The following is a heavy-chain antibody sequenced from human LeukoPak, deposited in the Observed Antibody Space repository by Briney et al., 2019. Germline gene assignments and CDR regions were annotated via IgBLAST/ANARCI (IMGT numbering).Heavy chain of an antibody. Sequence: SETLSLTCTVSGGSISSGSYYWSWIRQPAGKGLEWIGYIYYSGSTNYNPSLKSRVTISVDTSKNQFSLKLSSVTAADTAVYYCAREMEDSSSWYFDWGQGTLVTVSS. CDR3: AREMEDSSSWYFD. D-gene: IGHD6-13*01. CDR2: IYYSGST. CDR1: GGSISSGSYY. V-gene: IGHV4-61*10. J-gene: IGHJ4*02.